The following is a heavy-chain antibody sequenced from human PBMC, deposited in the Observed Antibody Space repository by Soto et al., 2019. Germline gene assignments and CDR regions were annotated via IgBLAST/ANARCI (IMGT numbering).Heavy chain of an antibody. D-gene: IGHD3-16*01. CDR1: GFTFSSYS. CDR3: ARGGVYDYVWDSRDY. Sequence: EVQLVESGGGLVKPGGSLRLSCAASGFTFSSYSMNWVRQAPGKGLEWVSSISSSSSYIYYADSVKGGFTISRDNAKNSLYLQMNSLRAEDTAVYYCARGGVYDYVWDSRDYWGQGTLVTVSS. V-gene: IGHV3-21*01. J-gene: IGHJ4*02. CDR2: ISSSSSYI.